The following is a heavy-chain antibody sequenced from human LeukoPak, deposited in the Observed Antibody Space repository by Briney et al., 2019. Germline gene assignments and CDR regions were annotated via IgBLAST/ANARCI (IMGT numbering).Heavy chain of an antibody. D-gene: IGHD3-9*01. Sequence: GGSLRLSCAASGFTFSSYGMHWVRQAPGKGLEWVAVISYDGSNKYYADFVKGRFTISRDNSKNTLYLQMNSLRAEDTAVYYCAKDDRLGRYYDILTGYSPDYWGQGTLVTVST. V-gene: IGHV3-30*18. J-gene: IGHJ4*02. CDR2: ISYDGSNK. CDR1: GFTFSSYG. CDR3: AKDDRLGRYYDILTGYSPDY.